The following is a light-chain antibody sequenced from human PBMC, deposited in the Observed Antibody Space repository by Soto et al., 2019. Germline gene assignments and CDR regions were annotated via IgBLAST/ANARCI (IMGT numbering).Light chain of an antibody. J-gene: IGLJ2*01. Sequence: QSALTQPASVSGSLGQSITVSCTGTSGDVGGYDYVSWYQQYPGKAPKLIIYEVTYRPSGVSNRCSGSKSDNTASLTISGLQAEDEADYYCSSYSGGSIPVLFGGGTKLTVL. CDR2: EVT. V-gene: IGLV2-14*01. CDR3: SSYSGGSIPVL. CDR1: SGDVGGYDY.